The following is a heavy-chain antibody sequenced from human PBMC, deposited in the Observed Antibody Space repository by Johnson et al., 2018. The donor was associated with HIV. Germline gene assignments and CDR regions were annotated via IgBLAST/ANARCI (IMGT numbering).Heavy chain of an antibody. V-gene: IGHV3-74*01. Sequence: VQLVESGGGLVQPGGSLRLSCAASGLIFSRSWMHWVRQAPGKGLVWVSRTNSDGTTTNYADSVKGRFTISRDKAKNTLHLQMNSLRAEDTAVYYCARDNIVLMVGDAFDIWGQGTMVTVSS. CDR1: GLIFSRSW. J-gene: IGHJ3*02. CDR2: TNSDGTTT. D-gene: IGHD2-8*01. CDR3: ARDNIVLMVGDAFDI.